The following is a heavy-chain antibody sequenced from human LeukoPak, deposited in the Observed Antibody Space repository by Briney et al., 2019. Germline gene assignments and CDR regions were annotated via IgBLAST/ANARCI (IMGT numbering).Heavy chain of an antibody. CDR3: ARDGVVVVPAATRPFDY. CDR2: ISAYNGNT. V-gene: IGHV1-18*01. D-gene: IGHD2-2*01. CDR1: GGTFTSFG. J-gene: IGHJ4*02. Sequence: ASVKVSCKASGGTFTSFGISWVRQAPGQGLEWMGWISAYNGNTNYAQKLQGRVTMTTDTSTSTAYMELRSLRSDDTAVYYCARDGVVVVPAATRPFDYWGQGTLVTVSS.